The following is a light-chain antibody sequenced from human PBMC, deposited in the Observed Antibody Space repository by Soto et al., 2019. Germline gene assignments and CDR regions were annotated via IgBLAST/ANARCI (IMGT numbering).Light chain of an antibody. CDR1: QSISNY. CDR3: QQSYDTPKT. J-gene: IGKJ2*01. CDR2: AAS. V-gene: IGKV1-39*01. Sequence: DIQMTQSPSSLSASVGDRVTLTCRASQSISNYLNWYQQKPGKAPKLLIYAASGLQSGVPSRFSGSGSGTDFTLASSRLQPEDFATYFCQQSYDTPKTFGQGTKLEIK.